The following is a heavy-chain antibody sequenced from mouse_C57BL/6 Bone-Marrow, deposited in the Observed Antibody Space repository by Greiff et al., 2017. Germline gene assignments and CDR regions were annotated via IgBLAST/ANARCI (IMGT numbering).Heavy chain of an antibody. CDR1: GFSFNTYA. V-gene: IGHV10-1*01. J-gene: IGHJ3*01. Sequence: DVMLVESGGGLVQPKGSLKLSCAASGFSFNTYAMNWVRQAPGKGLEWVARIRSKSNNYATYYAESVKDRFTISRGDSESMLYLQRNNFKTEDTDMYYCVGDCHYSNGVAYGGQGTVVTVSA. D-gene: IGHD2-5*01. CDR3: VGDCHYSNGVAY. CDR2: IRSKSNNYAT.